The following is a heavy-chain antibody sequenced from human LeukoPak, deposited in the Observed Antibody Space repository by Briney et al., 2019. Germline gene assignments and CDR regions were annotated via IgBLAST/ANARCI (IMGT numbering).Heavy chain of an antibody. D-gene: IGHD3-3*01. J-gene: IGHJ4*02. CDR2: MNPNSGNT. CDR3: ARGYRGYYDFWSGYYTPRYFDY. V-gene: IGHV1-8*01. Sequence: GASVKVSCKASGYTFTSYDINWVRQATGQGLEWMGWMNPNSGNTGYAQKFQGRVTMTRNTSISTAYMELSSLRSEDTAVYYCARGYRGYYDFWSGYYTPRYFDYWGQGTLVTVSS. CDR1: GYTFTSYD.